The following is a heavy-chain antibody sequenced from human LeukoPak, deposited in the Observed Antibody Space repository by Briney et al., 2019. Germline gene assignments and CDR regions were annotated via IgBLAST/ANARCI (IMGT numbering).Heavy chain of an antibody. J-gene: IGHJ4*02. Sequence: ASVKVSCKASGYTFTNYDINWVRQATGQGLEWPGWMNPHSGDTGFAHKFQGRVTMTRSTSIGTAYMELRSLTSEDTAIYYCARRDPGSGYAFDRWGQGTLLTVSS. V-gene: IGHV1-8*01. CDR2: MNPHSGDT. CDR3: ARRDPGSGYAFDR. CDR1: GYTFTNYD. D-gene: IGHD3-3*01.